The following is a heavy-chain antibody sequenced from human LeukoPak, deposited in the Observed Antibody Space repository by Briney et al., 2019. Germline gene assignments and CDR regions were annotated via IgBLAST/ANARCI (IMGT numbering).Heavy chain of an antibody. V-gene: IGHV6-1*01. CDR2: TYYRSKWYN. D-gene: IGHD5-24*01. Sequence: SQTLSLTCAISGDSVSSNSAAWNWIRQSPSRGLEWLGRTYYRSKWYNDYAVSVKSRITINPDTSKNQFSLQLNSVTPEDTALYYCAREGRDGYNPIPRMGYWGQGTLVTVSS. J-gene: IGHJ4*02. CDR3: AREGRDGYNPIPRMGY. CDR1: GDSVSSNSAA.